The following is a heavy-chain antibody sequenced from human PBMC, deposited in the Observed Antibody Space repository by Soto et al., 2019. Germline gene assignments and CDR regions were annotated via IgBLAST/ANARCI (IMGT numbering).Heavy chain of an antibody. Sequence: ASVKVSCKASGYTFTSYGISWVRQAPGQGLEWMGWISAYNGNTNYAQKLQGRVTMTTDTSTSTAYMELRSLRSDDTAVYYCARDLAGEIFGVVTHYGMDVWGQGTTVTVSS. J-gene: IGHJ6*02. V-gene: IGHV1-18*04. CDR1: GYTFTSYG. CDR3: ARDLAGEIFGVVTHYGMDV. CDR2: ISAYNGNT. D-gene: IGHD3-3*01.